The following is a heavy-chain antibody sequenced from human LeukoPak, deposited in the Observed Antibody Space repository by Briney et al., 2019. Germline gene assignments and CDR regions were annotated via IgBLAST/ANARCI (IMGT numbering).Heavy chain of an antibody. D-gene: IGHD2-15*01. Sequence: SETLSLTCAIYGGSFSGYFWSWLRQPPGKGLEWIGEINHGGSTNYNSSLSLKSRVNISVDTSKNQFSLRLSSVTAADTAIYYCARDQVVAPFDALDIWGRGAMVTVSS. V-gene: IGHV4-34*01. CDR1: GGSFSGYF. CDR3: ARDQVVAPFDALDI. J-gene: IGHJ3*02. CDR2: INHGGST.